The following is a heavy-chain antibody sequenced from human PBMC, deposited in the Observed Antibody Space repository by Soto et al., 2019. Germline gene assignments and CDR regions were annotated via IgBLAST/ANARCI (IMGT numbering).Heavy chain of an antibody. J-gene: IGHJ6*02. D-gene: IGHD6-13*01. CDR2: IYYSGST. V-gene: IGHV4-39*01. CDR1: GGSISSSSYY. Sequence: SETLSLTCTVSGGSISSSSYYWGWIRQPPGKGLEWIGSIYYSGSTYYNPSLKSRVTISVDTSKNQFSLKLSSVTAADTAVYYCARGEVAAAGTGYYYGMDVWGQGTTVTVSS. CDR3: ARGEVAAAGTGYYYGMDV.